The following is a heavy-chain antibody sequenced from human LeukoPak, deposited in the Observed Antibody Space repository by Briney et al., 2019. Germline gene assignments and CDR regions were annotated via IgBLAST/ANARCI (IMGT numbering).Heavy chain of an antibody. CDR1: GFTFSSYS. CDR2: ISSSSSYI. Sequence: GGSLRLSCAASGFTFSSYSMNWVRQAPGKGLEWVSSISSSSSYIYYADSVKGRITISRDNAKNSLYLQMNSLRAEDTAVYYCARDQRTRAYYYYYYMDVWGKGTTVTVSS. CDR3: ARDQRTRAYYYYYYMDV. V-gene: IGHV3-21*01. J-gene: IGHJ6*03.